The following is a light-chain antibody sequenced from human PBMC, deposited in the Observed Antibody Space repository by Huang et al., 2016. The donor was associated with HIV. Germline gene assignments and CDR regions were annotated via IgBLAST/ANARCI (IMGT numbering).Light chain of an antibody. V-gene: IGKV1-39*01. J-gene: IGKJ1*01. CDR2: TVS. CDR3: QQSFSVPRT. Sequence: DIQMTQSPPSLSASVGDRVTFTCRADQNITKSFNWDQQKPGKAPKLLIYTVSTLESVVPSRFSGSGSGSRFTLNIGNLQPEDFATYYCQQSFSVPRTFG. CDR1: QNITKS.